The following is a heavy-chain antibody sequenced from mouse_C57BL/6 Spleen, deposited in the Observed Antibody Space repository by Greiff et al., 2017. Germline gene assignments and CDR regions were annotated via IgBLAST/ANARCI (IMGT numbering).Heavy chain of an antibody. J-gene: IGHJ2*01. V-gene: IGHV5-9*01. D-gene: IGHD1-1*01. CDR1: GFTFSSYT. CDR3: ARLGKIYYYGSSYFDY. Sequence: EVKVEESGGGLVKPGGSLKLSCAASGFTFSSYTMSWVRQTPEKRLEWVATISGGGGNTYYPDSVKGRFTISRDNAKNTLYLQMSSLRSEDTALYYCARLGKIYYYGSSYFDYWGQGTTLTVSS. CDR2: ISGGGGNT.